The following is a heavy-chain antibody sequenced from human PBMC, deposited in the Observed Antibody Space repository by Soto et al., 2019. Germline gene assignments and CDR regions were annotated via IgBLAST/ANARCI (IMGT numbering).Heavy chain of an antibody. CDR3: AKDLPYYDFWSGYYGYYYYYGMDV. CDR1: GFTFSSYA. Sequence: GGSLRLSCAASGFTFSSYAMSWVRQAPGKGLEWVSAISGSGGSTYYADSVKGRFTISRDNSKNTLYLQMNSLRAEDTAVYYCAKDLPYYDFWSGYYGYYYYYGMDVWGQGTTVTVSS. D-gene: IGHD3-3*01. CDR2: ISGSGGST. J-gene: IGHJ6*02. V-gene: IGHV3-23*01.